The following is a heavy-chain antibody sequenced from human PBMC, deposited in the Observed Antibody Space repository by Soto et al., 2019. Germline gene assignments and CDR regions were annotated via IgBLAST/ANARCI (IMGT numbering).Heavy chain of an antibody. Sequence: GGSLRLSCAASGFTFSSYGMHWVRQAPGKGLEWVAVISYDGSNKYYADSVKGRFTISRDNSKNTLYLQMNSLRAEDTAVYYCAKDAGYCSGGSCYWVLDYWGQGTLVTVSS. D-gene: IGHD2-15*01. CDR3: AKDAGYCSGGSCYWVLDY. V-gene: IGHV3-30*18. CDR1: GFTFSSYG. J-gene: IGHJ4*02. CDR2: ISYDGSNK.